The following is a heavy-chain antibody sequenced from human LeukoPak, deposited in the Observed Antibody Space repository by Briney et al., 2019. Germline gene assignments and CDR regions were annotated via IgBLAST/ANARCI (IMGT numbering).Heavy chain of an antibody. CDR2: ISGSGGST. D-gene: IGHD4-17*01. V-gene: IGHV3-23*01. J-gene: IGHJ4*02. CDR1: GFTFSSYA. CDR3: AKEPPGTKTMTHN. Sequence: PGGSLRLSCAASGFTFSSYAMSWVRQAPGKGLEWVSGISGSGGSTYYADSVKGRFTITRDNSKNTLSLQMNSLRAEDTAVYFCAKEPPGTKTMTHNWGQGTLVTVSS.